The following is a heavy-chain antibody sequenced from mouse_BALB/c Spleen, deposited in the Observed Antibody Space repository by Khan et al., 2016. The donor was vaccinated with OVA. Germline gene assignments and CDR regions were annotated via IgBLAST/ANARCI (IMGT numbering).Heavy chain of an antibody. V-gene: IGHV5-6*01. J-gene: IGHJ3*01. CDR1: GFTFSSYS. CDR2: ISSGGDYT. CDR3: AYHLTGSFAY. D-gene: IGHD4-1*01. Sequence: EVELVESGGDLVKPGGSLKLSCAASGFTFSSYSMSWVRQTPDKRLAWVASISSGGDYTYYPDSVKGRFTISRDNAKNTLYLQMSDLKAEDTAMYYCAYHLTGSFAYWGQGTLVTVAS.